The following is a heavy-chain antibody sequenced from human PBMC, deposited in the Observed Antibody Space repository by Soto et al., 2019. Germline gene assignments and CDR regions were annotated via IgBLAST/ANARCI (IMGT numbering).Heavy chain of an antibody. CDR2: IIPILGIA. D-gene: IGHD3-9*01. CDR3: ASRTAYDILTGYFRPPYYMDV. J-gene: IGHJ6*03. V-gene: IGHV1-69*02. CDR1: GGTFSSYT. Sequence: SVMVSCKASGGTFSSYTISWVRQAPGQGLEWMGRIIPILGIANYAQKFQGRVTITADKSTSTAYMELSSLRSEDTAVYYCASRTAYDILTGYFRPPYYMDVWGKGTTVTVSS.